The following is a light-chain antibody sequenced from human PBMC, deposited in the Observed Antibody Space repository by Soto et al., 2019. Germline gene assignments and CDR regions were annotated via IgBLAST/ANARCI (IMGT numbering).Light chain of an antibody. CDR1: QGIRND. CDR3: QQSYSTPAGT. Sequence: AIQMTQSPSSLSASVGDRVTITCRASQGIRNDLGWYQQKPGKAPKLLIYAASSLQSGVPSRFSGSVSGTDFTLTISCLQSEDFATYYCQQSYSTPAGTFGQGTKVDI. V-gene: IGKV1-6*01. J-gene: IGKJ1*01. CDR2: AAS.